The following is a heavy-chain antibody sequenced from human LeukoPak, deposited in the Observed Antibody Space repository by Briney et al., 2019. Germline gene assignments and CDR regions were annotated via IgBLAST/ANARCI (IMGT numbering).Heavy chain of an antibody. V-gene: IGHV1-18*01. D-gene: IGHD3-3*01. CDR1: GYTFTSYG. J-gene: IGHJ4*02. Sequence: ASVKVSCKASGYTFTSYGISWVRQASGQGLEWMGWVSAYNGNTKYAQKLQGRVTMTTDTSTSTAYMELRSLRSDDTAVYYCARDAGFLEWLLLDYWGQETLVTVSS. CDR3: ARDAGFLEWLLLDY. CDR2: VSAYNGNT.